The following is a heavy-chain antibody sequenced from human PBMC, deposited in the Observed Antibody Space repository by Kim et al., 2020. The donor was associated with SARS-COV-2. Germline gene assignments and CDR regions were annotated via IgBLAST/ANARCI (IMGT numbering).Heavy chain of an antibody. D-gene: IGHD3-9*01. Sequence: SVKVSCKASGFTFTSSAVQWVRQARGQRLEWIGWIVVGSGNTNYAQKFQERVTITRDMSTSTAYMELSSLRSEDTAVYYCAAALSPFDILTGYYTALGFDYWGQGTLVTVSS. J-gene: IGHJ4*02. CDR2: IVVGSGNT. V-gene: IGHV1-58*01. CDR3: AAALSPFDILTGYYTALGFDY. CDR1: GFTFTSSA.